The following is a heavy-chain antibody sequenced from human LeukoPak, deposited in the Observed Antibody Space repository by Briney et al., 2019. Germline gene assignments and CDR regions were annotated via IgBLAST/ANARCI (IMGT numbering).Heavy chain of an antibody. D-gene: IGHD6-13*01. J-gene: IGHJ4*02. CDR3: ARGYPQQLALIRFDY. CDR2: IYSGGST. V-gene: IGHV4-39*01. CDR1: GGSIGSSNCY. Sequence: SETLSLTCTVSGGSIGSSNCYWGWIRQPPGKGLEWIGSIYSGGSTYYHPSLKSRVTITVDTSKNQISLRVTSVTAADTSVYYCARGYPQQLALIRFDYWGQGTLVTVSS.